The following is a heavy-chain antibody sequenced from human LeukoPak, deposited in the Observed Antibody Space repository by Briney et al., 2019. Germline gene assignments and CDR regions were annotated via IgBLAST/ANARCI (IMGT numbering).Heavy chain of an antibody. CDR3: ARGMVRGVIRWFDP. CDR1: GGSISSGGYY. Sequence: SQTLSLTCTVSGGSISSGGYYWSWIRQHPGKGLEWIGYIYYSGSTNYNPSLKSRVTISVDTSKNQFSLKLSSVTAADTAVYYCARGMVRGVIRWFDPWGQGTLVTVSS. J-gene: IGHJ5*02. CDR2: IYYSGST. D-gene: IGHD3-10*01. V-gene: IGHV4-31*03.